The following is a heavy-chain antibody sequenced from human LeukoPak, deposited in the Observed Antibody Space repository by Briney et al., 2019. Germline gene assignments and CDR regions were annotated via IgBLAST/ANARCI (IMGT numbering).Heavy chain of an antibody. CDR3: ARDETGSTATKYYYYMDV. Sequence: SVKVSCKASGGTFSSYAISWVRQAPGQGLEWVGGIIPIFGTANYAQKFQGRVTITADESTSTAYMELSSLRSEDTAVYYCARDETGSTATKYYYYMDVWGKGTTVTVSS. D-gene: IGHD3-10*01. CDR1: GGTFSSYA. CDR2: IIPIFGTA. V-gene: IGHV1-69*13. J-gene: IGHJ6*03.